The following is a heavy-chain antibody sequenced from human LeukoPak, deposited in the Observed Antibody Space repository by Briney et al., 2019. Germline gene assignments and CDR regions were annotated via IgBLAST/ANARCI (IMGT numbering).Heavy chain of an antibody. Sequence: SETLSLTCAVYGGSFSGYYWSWIRQPPGKGLEWIGEINHSGSTNYNPSLKSRVTISVDTSKNQFSLKLSSVTAADTAVYYCARAVGNNWGQGTLVTVSS. CDR3: ARAVGNN. CDR2: INHSGST. CDR1: GGSFSGYY. V-gene: IGHV4-34*01. D-gene: IGHD4-23*01. J-gene: IGHJ4*02.